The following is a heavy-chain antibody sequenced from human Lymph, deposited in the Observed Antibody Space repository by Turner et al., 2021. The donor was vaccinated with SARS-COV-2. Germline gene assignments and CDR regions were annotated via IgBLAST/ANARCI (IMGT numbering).Heavy chain of an antibody. J-gene: IGHJ5*02. CDR2: ISGNNDNT. CDR3: ARSNFDWLFSPDWFDP. Sequence: QVQLVQSGAEGKKPGASVKVSYKASGYTFTNYGISWVRQDPGEGLEWMGWISGNNDNTNYAQKLQGRVTMTTDTSTSTAYMELRSLRSDDTAVYYCARSNFDWLFSPDWFDPWGQGTLVIVSS. CDR1: GYTFTNYG. V-gene: IGHV1-18*01. D-gene: IGHD3-9*01.